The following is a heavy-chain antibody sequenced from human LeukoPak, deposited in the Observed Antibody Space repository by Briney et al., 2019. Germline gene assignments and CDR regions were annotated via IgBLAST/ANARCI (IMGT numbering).Heavy chain of an antibody. CDR3: ASATVTSFFDY. CDR2: IYYSGST. J-gene: IGHJ4*02. CDR1: GGSISSGGYY. V-gene: IGHV4-61*08. Sequence: PSETLSLTCTVSGGSISSGGYYWSWIRQPPGKGLEWIGYIYYSGSTNYNPSLKSRVTISVDTSKNQFSLKLSSVTAADTAVYYCASATVTSFFDYWGQGTLVTVSS. D-gene: IGHD4-11*01.